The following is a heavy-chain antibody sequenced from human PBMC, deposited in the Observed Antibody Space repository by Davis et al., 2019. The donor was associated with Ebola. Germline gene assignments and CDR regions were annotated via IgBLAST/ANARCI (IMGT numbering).Heavy chain of an antibody. V-gene: IGHV6-1*01. Sequence: HSQTLSLTCAISGDSVSSDSATWDWIRQSPSRGLEWLGRTYYRSRWSYDYAISVKSRITINPDTSKNQFSLHLNSLAPEDTAVYYCARRGDHNTYFDLWGRGTLVTVSS. CDR1: GDSVSSDSAT. CDR2: TYYRSRWSY. CDR3: ARRGDHNTYFDL. J-gene: IGHJ2*01. D-gene: IGHD3-16*01.